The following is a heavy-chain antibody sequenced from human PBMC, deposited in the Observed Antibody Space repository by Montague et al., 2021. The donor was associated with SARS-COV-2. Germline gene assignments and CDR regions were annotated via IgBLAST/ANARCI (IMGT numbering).Heavy chain of an antibody. CDR1: GFTFSYFY. Sequence: SLRLSCAASGFTFSYFYINWVRQAPGKGLECISYITGAGATRYYADSVKGRFTISRDNAKNSLYLQMNSLRAEDTAVYYCVRDVVITDGISDYWGQGTLVTVSS. CDR3: VRDVVITDGISDY. V-gene: IGHV3-48*03. J-gene: IGHJ4*02. D-gene: IGHD3-22*01. CDR2: ITGAGATR.